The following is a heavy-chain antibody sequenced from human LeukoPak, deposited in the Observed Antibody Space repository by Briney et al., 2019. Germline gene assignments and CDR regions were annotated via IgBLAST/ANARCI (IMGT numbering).Heavy chain of an antibody. V-gene: IGHV4-30-4*08. Sequence: SETLSLTCTVSSGSISSGDYYWSWIRQPPGKGLEWIGYIYYSGSTYYNPSLKSRVTISVDTSKNQFSLKLSSVTAADTAVYYCVRVKSYYFDYWGQGTLVTVSS. J-gene: IGHJ4*02. CDR2: IYYSGST. D-gene: IGHD4-23*01. CDR1: SGSISSGDYY. CDR3: VRVKSYYFDY.